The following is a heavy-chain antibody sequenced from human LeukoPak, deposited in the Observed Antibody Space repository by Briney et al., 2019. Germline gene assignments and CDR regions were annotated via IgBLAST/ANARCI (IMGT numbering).Heavy chain of an antibody. V-gene: IGHV3-21*01. D-gene: IGHD1-26*01. CDR3: ARQSGSYSRGYYFDY. Sequence: GGSLRLSCAASGFTFSSYSMNWVRQAPGKGLEWVSSISSSSSYIYYADSVEGRFTISRDNAKNSLYLQMNSLRAEDTAVYYCARQSGSYSRGYYFDYWGQGTLVTVSS. CDR2: ISSSSSYI. CDR1: GFTFSSYS. J-gene: IGHJ4*02.